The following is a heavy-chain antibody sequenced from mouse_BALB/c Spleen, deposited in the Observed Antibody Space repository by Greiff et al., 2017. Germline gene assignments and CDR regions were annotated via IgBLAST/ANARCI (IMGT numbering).Heavy chain of an antibody. Sequence: VQVVESGPELVKPGASVKISCKASGYSFTSYYIHWVKQRPGQGLEWIGWIFPGSGNTKYNEKFKGKATLTADTSSSTAYMQLSSLTSEDSAVYFCARYYYGSSSFAYWGQGTLVTVSA. V-gene: IGHV1-66*01. CDR3: ARYYYGSSSFAY. J-gene: IGHJ3*01. CDR2: IFPGSGNT. D-gene: IGHD1-1*01. CDR1: GYSFTSYY.